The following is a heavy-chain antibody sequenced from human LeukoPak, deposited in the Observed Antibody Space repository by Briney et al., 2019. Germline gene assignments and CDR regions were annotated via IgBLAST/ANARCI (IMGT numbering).Heavy chain of an antibody. CDR1: GGSISSYY. CDR2: IYYSGST. Sequence: SETLSLTCTVSGGSISSYYWSWIRQPPGKGLEWIGYIYYSGSTNYNPSLKSRVTISVDTSKNQFSLKLSSVTAADTAVYYCAREEADSSSWYSPFDYWGQGTLVTVSS. J-gene: IGHJ4*02. CDR3: AREEADSSSWYSPFDY. V-gene: IGHV4-59*12. D-gene: IGHD6-13*01.